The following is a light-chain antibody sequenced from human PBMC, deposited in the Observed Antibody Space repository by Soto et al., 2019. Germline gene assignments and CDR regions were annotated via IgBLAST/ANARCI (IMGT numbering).Light chain of an antibody. Sequence: QSVLTQPASVSGSPGQSITISCTGTSGDVGGHNYVSWYQQHPGKAPKLIIYEVTNRPSGVSNRFSGSKSGNTASLTISGLQAEDEAEYYCTSYTRSATPYIYGSGTKVTVL. V-gene: IGLV2-14*01. J-gene: IGLJ1*01. CDR2: EVT. CDR3: TSYTRSATPYI. CDR1: SGDVGGHNY.